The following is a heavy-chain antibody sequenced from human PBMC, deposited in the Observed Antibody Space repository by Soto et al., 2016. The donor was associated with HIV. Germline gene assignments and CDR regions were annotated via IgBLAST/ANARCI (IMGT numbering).Heavy chain of an antibody. CDR1: GFRFDDYA. CDR3: ARGPGLRELYYASNMDV. J-gene: IGHJ6*04. D-gene: IGHD3-3*01. Sequence: EVQLVESGGGLVQPGRSLRLSCAASGFRFDDYAMHWVRQAPGKGLEWVSGISWNSGSIGYADFLKGRFTISRDNAKNSLYLQMNSLRPDDTALYYCARGPGLRELYYASNMDVWGKGTTGHRLL. V-gene: IGHV3-9*01. CDR2: ISWNSGSI.